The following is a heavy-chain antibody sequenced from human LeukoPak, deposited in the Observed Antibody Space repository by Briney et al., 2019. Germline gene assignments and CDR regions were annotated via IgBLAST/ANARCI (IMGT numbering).Heavy chain of an antibody. CDR2: ITSTSTYI. J-gene: IGHJ6*03. CDR3: ARDTRGSSWLGYYYYMDV. D-gene: IGHD6-13*01. CDR1: GFTFSSHG. V-gene: IGHV3-21*01. Sequence: GGSLRLSCVASGFTFSSHGMNWVRQAPGKWLEWVSSITSTSTYIYYGDSVKGRFTTSRDNAQNSLYLQMNSLRAEDTAVYYCARDTRGSSWLGYYYYMDVWGKGTTVTVSS.